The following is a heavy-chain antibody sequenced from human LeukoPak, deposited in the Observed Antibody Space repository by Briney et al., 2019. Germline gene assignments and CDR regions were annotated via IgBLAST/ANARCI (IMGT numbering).Heavy chain of an antibody. J-gene: IGHJ3*02. CDR1: GGSFSDYY. D-gene: IGHD6-13*01. CDR2: INHSGST. Sequence: PSETLSLTCAVYGGSFSDYYWNWIRQPPGKGLERIGEINHSGSTNYNPSLKSRVTVSVDTSNHHFSLKLSSVTAADTAVFYCARGRARRYGSSCYEVPAAYDIRGQGTMVTVSS. V-gene: IGHV4-34*01. CDR3: ARGRARRYGSSCYEVPAAYDI.